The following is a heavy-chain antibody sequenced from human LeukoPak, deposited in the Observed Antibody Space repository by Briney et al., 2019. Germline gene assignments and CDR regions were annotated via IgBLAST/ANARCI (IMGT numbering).Heavy chain of an antibody. CDR2: IYYSGST. CDR3: ARGGYSGYDYLYDAFDI. J-gene: IGHJ3*02. V-gene: IGHV4-59*11. Sequence: SETLSLTCTVSGGSISSHYWSWIRQPPGKGLEWIGYIYYSGSTNYNPSLKSRVTISVDTSKNQFSLKLSSVTAADTAVYYCARGGYSGYDYLYDAFDIWGQGTMVTVSS. D-gene: IGHD5-12*01. CDR1: GGSISSHY.